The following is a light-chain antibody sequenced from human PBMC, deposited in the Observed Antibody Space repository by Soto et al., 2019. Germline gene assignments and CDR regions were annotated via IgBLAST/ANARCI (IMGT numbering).Light chain of an antibody. CDR2: AAS. J-gene: IGKJ5*01. CDR3: QQSYSTPPIT. CDR1: QSINNY. V-gene: IGKV1-39*01. Sequence: DIQVTQSPSSLSASVGDRVTITCRASQSINNYLNWYQQKPGKAPKLLIYAASSLQSGVPSRFSGSGSGTGFTLTITSLQPEDFATYYCQQSYSTPPITFGQGTRLEIK.